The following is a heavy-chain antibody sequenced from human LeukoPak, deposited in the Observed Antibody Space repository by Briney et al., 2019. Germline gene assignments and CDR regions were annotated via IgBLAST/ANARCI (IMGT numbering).Heavy chain of an antibody. CDR1: GGSISSGSYY. D-gene: IGHD3-16*01. CDR3: ARRNRGEWFDA. V-gene: IGHV4-61*02. CDR2: IYTSGST. J-gene: IGHJ5*02. Sequence: PSQTLSLTCTVSGGSISSGSYYWSWIRQPAGKGLEWIGRIYTSGSTNYNPSLKSRVTISVDTSKNQFSLKMISVTPADTAVFYCARRNRGEWFDAWGQGTLVTVSS.